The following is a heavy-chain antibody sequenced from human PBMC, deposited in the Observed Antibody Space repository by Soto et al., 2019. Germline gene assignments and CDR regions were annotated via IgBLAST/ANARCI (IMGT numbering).Heavy chain of an antibody. Sequence: GGSLRLSCAASGFTFSSYDMHWVRQATGKGLEWVSAIGTAGDTYYPGSVKGRFTISRENAKNSLYLQMNSLRAEDTAVYYCAREGCSGGSCYSGSHAFDIWGQGTMVTVSS. CDR2: IGTAGDT. CDR1: GFTFSSYD. J-gene: IGHJ3*02. V-gene: IGHV3-13*01. CDR3: AREGCSGGSCYSGSHAFDI. D-gene: IGHD2-15*01.